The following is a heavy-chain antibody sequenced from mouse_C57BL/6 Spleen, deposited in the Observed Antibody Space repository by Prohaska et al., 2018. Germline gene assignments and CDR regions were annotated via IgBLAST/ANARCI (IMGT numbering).Heavy chain of an antibody. CDR2: INPSTGGT. CDR3: VFDYFDY. Sequence: LKISCKASGYSFTGYYMNWVKQSPEQSLEWIGEINPSTGGTNYNQKFKDKATLTVDNSSSPAYMQLKSLTSEYSAVYYCVFDYFDYWGQGTTLTVSS. CDR1: GYSFTGYY. J-gene: IGHJ2*01. V-gene: IGHV1-42*01.